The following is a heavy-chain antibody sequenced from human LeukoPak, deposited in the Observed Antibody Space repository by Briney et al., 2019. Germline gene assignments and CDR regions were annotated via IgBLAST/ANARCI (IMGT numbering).Heavy chain of an antibody. D-gene: IGHD3-3*01. CDR2: INHSGST. CDR1: GGSFSGYY. J-gene: IGHJ4*02. V-gene: IGHV4-34*01. CDR3: ARGRGYDFWSAYQSDY. Sequence: SETLSLTCAVYGGSFSGYYWSWIRQPPGKGLAWIGEINHSGSTNYNPSLKSRVTISVDTSKNQFSLNLSSVTAADTPVYYCARGRGYDFWSAYQSDYWGQGTLVTVSS.